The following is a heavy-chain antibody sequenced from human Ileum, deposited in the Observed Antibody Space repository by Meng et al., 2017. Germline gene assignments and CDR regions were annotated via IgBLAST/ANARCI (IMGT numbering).Heavy chain of an antibody. CDR3: ARYRSGSGDY. CDR1: GFTFSSYG. D-gene: IGHD3-10*01. V-gene: IGHV3-33*01. Sequence: QVSLVESWGGVVQPGRALRLSLAASGFTFSSYGMHWVRQAPGKGLEWVAVIWFDGSKTYYADSVKGRFTVSRDNSKNTLYLQMNSLRADDTAVYYCARYRSGSGDYWGPGTLVTVSS. J-gene: IGHJ4*02. CDR2: IWFDGSKT.